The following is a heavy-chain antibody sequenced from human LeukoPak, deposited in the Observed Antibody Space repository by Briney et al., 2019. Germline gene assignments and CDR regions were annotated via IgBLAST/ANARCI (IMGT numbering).Heavy chain of an antibody. J-gene: IGHJ6*02. CDR1: GYTFTSYY. CDR3: ASWPLRRYGMGV. Sequence: ASVKVSCKASGYTFTSYYMHWVRQAPGQGLEWMGIINPSGGSTSYAQKFQGRVTMTRDTSTSTVYMELSSLRSEDTAVYYCASWPLRRYGMGVWGQGTTVTVSS. CDR2: INPSGGST. V-gene: IGHV1-46*01.